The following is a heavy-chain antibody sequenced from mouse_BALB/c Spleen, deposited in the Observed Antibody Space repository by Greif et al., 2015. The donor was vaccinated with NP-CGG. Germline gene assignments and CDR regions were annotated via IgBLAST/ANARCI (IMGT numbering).Heavy chain of an antibody. CDR3: ARLGYYGYFDV. Sequence: EVKLQESGGGLVQPGGSLNLSCAASGFDFSRYWMSWARQAPGKGQEWIGEINPGSSTINYTPSLKDKFIISRDNAKNTLYLQMSKVRSEDTALYYCARLGYYGYFDVWGAGTTVTVSS. J-gene: IGHJ1*01. D-gene: IGHD2-2*01. CDR2: INPGSSTI. CDR1: GFDFSRYW. V-gene: IGHV4-2*02.